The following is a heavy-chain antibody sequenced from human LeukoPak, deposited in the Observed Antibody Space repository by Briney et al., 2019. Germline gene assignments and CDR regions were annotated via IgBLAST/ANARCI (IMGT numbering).Heavy chain of an antibody. D-gene: IGHD3-10*01. J-gene: IGHJ5*02. CDR3: AREPTMVRGISWFDP. Sequence: SETLSLTCTVSGGSFSSGDHFWSWIRQPPGKGLEWIGYINYSGSTYYNPSLKSRVTMSVDTSKNQFSLRLSSVTAADTAVYYCAREPTMVRGISWFDPWGQGTLVTVSS. CDR1: GGSFSSGDHF. V-gene: IGHV4-30-4*01. CDR2: INYSGST.